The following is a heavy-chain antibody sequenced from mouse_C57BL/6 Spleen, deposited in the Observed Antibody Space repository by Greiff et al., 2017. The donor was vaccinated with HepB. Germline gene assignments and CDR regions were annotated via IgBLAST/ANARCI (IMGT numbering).Heavy chain of an antibody. CDR2: IRNKANGYTT. CDR3: ARYRANWDEGGFDY. V-gene: IGHV7-3*01. J-gene: IGHJ2*01. CDR1: GFTFTDYY. D-gene: IGHD4-1*01. Sequence: DVHLVESGGGLVQPGGSLSLSCAASGFTFTDYYMSWVRQPPGKALEWLGFIRNKANGYTTEYSASVKGRFTISRDNSQSILYLQMNALRAEDSATYYCARYRANWDEGGFDYWGQGTTLTVSS.